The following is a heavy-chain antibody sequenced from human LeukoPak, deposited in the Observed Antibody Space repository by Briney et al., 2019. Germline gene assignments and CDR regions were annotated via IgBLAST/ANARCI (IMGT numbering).Heavy chain of an antibody. D-gene: IGHD6-19*01. V-gene: IGHV4-61*02. CDR1: GGSISSDNYY. CDR3: ASPPPGIAVAVPLSSAFDI. Sequence: PSETLSLTCTVSGGSISSDNYYWSWIRQPAGKGLEWVGRMYTSGSTNYNPSLKSRVTISADTSKNQFSLKLSSVTAADTAVYYCASPPPGIAVAVPLSSAFDIWGQGTMVTVSS. CDR2: MYTSGST. J-gene: IGHJ3*02.